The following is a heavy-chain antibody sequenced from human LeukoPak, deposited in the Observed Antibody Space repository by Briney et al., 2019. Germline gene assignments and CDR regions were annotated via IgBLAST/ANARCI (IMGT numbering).Heavy chain of an antibody. V-gene: IGHV1-2*02. D-gene: IGHD1-26*01. CDR3: ARDRNWLSGSYYVAFDI. J-gene: IGHJ3*02. CDR2: INPNSGGT. CDR1: GYTFTGYY. Sequence: GASVKVSCKASGYTFTGYYMHWVRQAPGQGLEWMGWINPNSGGTNYAQKFQGRVTMTRDTSVSTAYMELSRLRSDDTAVYYCARDRNWLSGSYYVAFDIWGQGTMVTVSS.